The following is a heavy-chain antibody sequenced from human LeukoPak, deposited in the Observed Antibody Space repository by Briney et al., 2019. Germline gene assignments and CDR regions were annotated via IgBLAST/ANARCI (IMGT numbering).Heavy chain of an antibody. D-gene: IGHD5-24*01. CDR1: RFTFSRYS. CDR3: ARDGDGYNSGYYYYYMAV. Sequence: GGSLRLSCAASRFTFSRYSMTWVRQAPGKGLEWVSSIGSSSSYIYYADSVKGRFTISRDNAKDSLYLQMNSLRAEDTAVYSCARDGDGYNSGYYYYYMAVWGKGTTVTVSS. J-gene: IGHJ6*03. V-gene: IGHV3-21*01. CDR2: IGSSSSYI.